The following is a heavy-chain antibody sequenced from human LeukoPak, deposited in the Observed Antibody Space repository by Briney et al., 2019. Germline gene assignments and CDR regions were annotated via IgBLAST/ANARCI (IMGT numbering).Heavy chain of an antibody. CDR1: GGSISSYY. J-gene: IGHJ4*02. CDR3: ARSLLTGYYPTAYYFDY. D-gene: IGHD3-9*01. Sequence: PSETLSLTCTVSGGSISSYYWSWIRQPPGKGLEWIGYIYYSGSTNYNPSLKSRVTISVDTSKNQFSLKLSSVTAADTAVYYCARSLLTGYYPTAYYFDYWGQGTLVTVSS. V-gene: IGHV4-59*12. CDR2: IYYSGST.